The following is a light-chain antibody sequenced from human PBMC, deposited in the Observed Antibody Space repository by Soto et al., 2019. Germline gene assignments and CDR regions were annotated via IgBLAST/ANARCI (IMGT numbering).Light chain of an antibody. CDR1: QSVSSSY. CDR3: KPYASSRT. Sequence: SVFPPSPGTLYFSPVSRDNLPGRASQSVSSSYLAWFQQTPGQAPRILMYGASSRATGIQDRFSGIGSGTDFTLTITRLEPEEFAVYDCKPYASSRTFGQGTPLEIK. CDR2: GAS. J-gene: IGKJ1*01. V-gene: IGKV3-20*01.